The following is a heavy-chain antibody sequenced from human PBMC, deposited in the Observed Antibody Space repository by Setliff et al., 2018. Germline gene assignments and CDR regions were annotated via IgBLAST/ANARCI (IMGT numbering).Heavy chain of an antibody. CDR2: IYYSGST. J-gene: IGHJ5*02. D-gene: IGHD3-3*01. CDR3: ARVTGYYDFWSGYYIGSGWFDP. CDR1: GGSISSGGYY. Sequence: SETLSLTCTVSGGSISSGGYYWSWIRQHPGKGLEWIGYIYYSGSTYYNPSLKSRVTISVDTSKNQFSLKLSSVTAADTAVYYCARVTGYYDFWSGYYIGSGWFDPWGQGTLVTVS. V-gene: IGHV4-31*03.